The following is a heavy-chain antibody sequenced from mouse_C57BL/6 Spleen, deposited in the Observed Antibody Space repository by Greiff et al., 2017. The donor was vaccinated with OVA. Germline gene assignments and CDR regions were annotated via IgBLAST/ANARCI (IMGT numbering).Heavy chain of an antibody. CDR1: GYAFSSSW. V-gene: IGHV1-82*01. J-gene: IGHJ2*01. CDR2: IYPGDGDT. D-gene: IGHD2-4*01. Sequence: VQLQQSGPELVKPGASVKISCQASGYAFSSSWMNWVKQRPGKGLEWIGRIYPGDGDTNYNEKFKGKATLTADKSSSTAYMELRSLTSEDSAVYFCARGGYDYDPYYFDYWGQGTTLTVSS. CDR3: ARGGYDYDPYYFDY.